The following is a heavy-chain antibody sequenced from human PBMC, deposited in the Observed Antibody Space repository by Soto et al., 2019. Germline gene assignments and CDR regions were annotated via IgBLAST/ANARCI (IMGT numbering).Heavy chain of an antibody. V-gene: IGHV4-30-2*01. CDR3: ARAKAVAADY. CDR1: GGSISSGGYS. Sequence: SETLSLTCAVSGGSISSGGYSWSWIRQPPGEGLEWIGYIYHSGSTYYNPSLKSRVTISVDRSKNQFSLKLSSVTAADTAVYYCARAKAVAADYWGQGTLVTVYS. J-gene: IGHJ4*02. D-gene: IGHD6-19*01. CDR2: IYHSGST.